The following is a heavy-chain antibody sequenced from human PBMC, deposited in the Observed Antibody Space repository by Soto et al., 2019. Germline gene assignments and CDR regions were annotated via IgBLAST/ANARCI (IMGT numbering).Heavy chain of an antibody. CDR3: ARGPPFDH. V-gene: IGHV3-48*03. Sequence: PGGSLRLSCAASGFTFSSFEMNWVRQAPGKGLEWISYISTWDNNIYYAESVKGRFTISRDNAKNSLYLQMTTLRAEDTAVYYCARGPPFDHWGQGTLVTVSS. CDR1: GFTFSSFE. J-gene: IGHJ4*02. CDR2: ISTWDNNI.